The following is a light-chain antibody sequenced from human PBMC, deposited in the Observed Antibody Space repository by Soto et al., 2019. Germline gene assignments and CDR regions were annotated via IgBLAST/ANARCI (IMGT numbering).Light chain of an antibody. Sequence: QSVLTQPPSASGSPGQSVTISCTGTSSDVGGYNYVSWYQQHPGKAPKLIIYEVTKRPSGVPDRFSGSKSGNTASLTVSGLQAEDGADYYCSSYAGRNNFYVFGTGTKVTV. CDR3: SSYAGRNNFYV. CDR2: EVT. CDR1: SSDVGGYNY. V-gene: IGLV2-8*01. J-gene: IGLJ1*01.